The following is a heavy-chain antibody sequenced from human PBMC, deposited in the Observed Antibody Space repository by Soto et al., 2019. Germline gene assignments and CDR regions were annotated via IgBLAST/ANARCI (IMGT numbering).Heavy chain of an antibody. CDR2: ISYDGSNK. CDR1: GFTFSSYG. Sequence: GGSLRLSCAASGFTFSSYGMHWFRQAPGKGLEWVAVISYDGSNKYYADSVKGRFTISRDNSKNTLYLQMNSLRAEDTAVYYCAKAHYDFWSGPINYWGQGTLVTVSS. D-gene: IGHD3-3*01. V-gene: IGHV3-30*18. J-gene: IGHJ4*02. CDR3: AKAHYDFWSGPINY.